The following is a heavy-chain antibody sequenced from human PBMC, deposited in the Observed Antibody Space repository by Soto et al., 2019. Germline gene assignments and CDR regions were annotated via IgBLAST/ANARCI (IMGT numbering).Heavy chain of an antibody. V-gene: IGHV3-30*18. D-gene: IGHD1-26*01. CDR1: GFTFSSYG. Sequence: GGSLRLSCAASGFTFSSYGMHWVRQAPGKGLEWVAVISYDGSNKYYADSVKGRFTISRDNSKNTLYLQMNSLRAEDTAVYYCAKDQGGGPGYYYGMDVWGQGTTVTVSS. CDR2: ISYDGSNK. J-gene: IGHJ6*02. CDR3: AKDQGGGPGYYYGMDV.